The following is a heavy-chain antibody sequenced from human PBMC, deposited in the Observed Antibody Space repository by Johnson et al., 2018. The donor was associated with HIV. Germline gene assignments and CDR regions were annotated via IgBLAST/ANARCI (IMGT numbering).Heavy chain of an antibody. D-gene: IGHD2-2*01. CDR3: ARDLMGPIVVDPYAFDI. CDR2: ISYDGSNR. Sequence: QVQLVQSGGGVVQPGRSLRLSCAASGFTFNKYAIHWVRQAPGKGLEWVAVISYDGSNRYYADSVKGRFTISRDNSKNTLYLQMNSLRAEDTAVYYCARDLMGPIVVDPYAFDIWGQGTMVTVSS. V-gene: IGHV3-30-3*01. CDR1: GFTFNKYA. J-gene: IGHJ3*02.